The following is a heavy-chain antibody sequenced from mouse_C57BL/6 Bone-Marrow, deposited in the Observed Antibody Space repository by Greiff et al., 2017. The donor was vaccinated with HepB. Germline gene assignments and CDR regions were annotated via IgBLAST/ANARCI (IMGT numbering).Heavy chain of an antibody. CDR1: EYEFPSHD. D-gene: IGHD2-2*01. CDR2: INSDGGST. V-gene: IGHV5-2*01. J-gene: IGHJ4*01. Sequence: EVQLVESGGGLVQPGESLKLSCESNEYEFPSHDMSWVRKTPEKRLELVAAINSDGGSTYYPDTMERRFIISRDNTKKTLYLQMSSLRSEDTALYYWARFGYGYDGGYAMDYWGQGTSVTVSS. CDR3: ARFGYGYDGGYAMDY.